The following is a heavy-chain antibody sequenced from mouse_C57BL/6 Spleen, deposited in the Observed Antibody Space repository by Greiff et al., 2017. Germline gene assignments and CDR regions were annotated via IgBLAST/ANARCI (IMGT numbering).Heavy chain of an antibody. CDR2: IYPGDGDT. CDR1: GYAFSSSW. CDR3: ARDRYGSSYFDY. D-gene: IGHD1-1*01. V-gene: IGHV1-82*01. J-gene: IGHJ2*01. Sequence: VQLQQSGPELVKPGASVKISCKASGYAFSSSWMNWVKQRPGKGLEWIGRIYPGDGDTNYNGKFKGKATLTADKSSSTAYMQLSSLTSEDSAVYFCARDRYGSSYFDYWGQGTTLTVSS.